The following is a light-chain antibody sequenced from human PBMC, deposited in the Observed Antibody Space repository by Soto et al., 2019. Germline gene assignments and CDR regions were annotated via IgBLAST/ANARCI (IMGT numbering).Light chain of an antibody. CDR2: DVS. CDR3: SSYTSSGTLYV. V-gene: IGLV2-14*01. CDR1: SSDVGGYNY. J-gene: IGLJ1*01. Sequence: QSALTQPASVSGSPGQSITISCTGTSSDVGGYNYVSWYQQHPCKAPKLMIYDVSNRPSGVSNRFSGSKSVNTASLTISGLPAEDEADYYCSSYTSSGTLYVFGTGTKLTVL.